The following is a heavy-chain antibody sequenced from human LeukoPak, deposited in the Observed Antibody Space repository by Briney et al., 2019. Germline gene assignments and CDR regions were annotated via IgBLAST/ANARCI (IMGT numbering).Heavy chain of an antibody. Sequence: GGSLRLSCAASGFTFSSYEMNWVRQAPGKGLEWVSYISSSGSTIYYADSVKGRFTISRDNAKNSLYLQMNRLRAEDTAVYYCARTMSGSYREKFDDWGQGTLVTVSS. V-gene: IGHV3-48*03. CDR1: GFTFSSYE. CDR2: ISSSGSTI. CDR3: ARTMSGSYREKFDD. D-gene: IGHD1-26*01. J-gene: IGHJ4*02.